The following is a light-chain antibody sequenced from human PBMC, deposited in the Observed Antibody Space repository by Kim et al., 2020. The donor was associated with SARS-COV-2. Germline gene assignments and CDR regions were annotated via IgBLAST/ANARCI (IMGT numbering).Light chain of an antibody. CDR2: EAS. CDR3: QQYKSYPWT. J-gene: IGKJ1*01. V-gene: IGKV1-5*03. Sequence: GDRVTISCRASQSINNWLAWYQQKPGQAPKVLIYEASNLESGVPSRFSGSGYGTGFTLTISSLQPDDFATYYCQQYKSYPWTFGQGTKV. CDR1: QSINNW.